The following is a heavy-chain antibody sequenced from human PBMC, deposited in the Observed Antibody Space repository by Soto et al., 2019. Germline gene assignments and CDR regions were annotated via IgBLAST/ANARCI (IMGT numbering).Heavy chain of an antibody. D-gene: IGHD6-13*01. Sequence: VGSLRLSCAASGFTFSSSAMSWVRQAPGRGLEWFSTISGSGGTPYYADSVKGRFTISRDNSKNTLYLVLNSLRAEDTAVYYCAMGLAAAGPLDYWGQGTLVTVSS. V-gene: IGHV3-23*01. J-gene: IGHJ4*02. CDR2: ISGSGGTP. CDR3: AMGLAAAGPLDY. CDR1: GFTFSSSA.